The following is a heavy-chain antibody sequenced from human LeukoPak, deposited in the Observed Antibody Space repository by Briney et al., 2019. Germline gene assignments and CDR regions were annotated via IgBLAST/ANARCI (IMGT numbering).Heavy chain of an antibody. D-gene: IGHD3-22*01. V-gene: IGHV3-7*04. J-gene: IGHJ4*02. Sequence: HPGGSLRLSCAASGFTFSTYWMTWVRQAPGKGLEWVANIKQDGSEKYYVDSLKGRFTISRDNAKNSLFLQMNSLGAEDTAVYYCARDLPTGYYISSGYYEYFLDYWGQGTLVTVSS. CDR2: IKQDGSEK. CDR3: ARDLPTGYYISSGYYEYFLDY. CDR1: GFTFSTYW.